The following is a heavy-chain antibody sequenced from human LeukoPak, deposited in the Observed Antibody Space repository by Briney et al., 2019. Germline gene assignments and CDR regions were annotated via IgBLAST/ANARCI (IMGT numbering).Heavy chain of an antibody. CDR2: ISSSGSTI. D-gene: IGHD3-22*01. V-gene: IGHV3-48*03. CDR1: GFTFSSYE. J-gene: IGHJ4*02. CDR3: ARDAYYFDSSGYYLNFDY. Sequence: GGSLRLSCAASGFTFSSYEMNWVRQAPGKGLEWVSYISSSGSTIYYADSVKGRFTISRDNAKNSLYLQMNSLRAEDTAVYYCARDAYYFDSSGYYLNFDYWGQGTLVTVSS.